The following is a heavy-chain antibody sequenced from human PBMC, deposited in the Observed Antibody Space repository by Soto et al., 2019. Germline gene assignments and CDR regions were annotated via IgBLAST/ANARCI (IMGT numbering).Heavy chain of an antibody. Sequence: VQLQQSGPGLVKPSQTLSLTCTISGDSVSSNSAAWNWIRQSPSRGLEWLGRTYYRSKWYNDYAISVNSRITINPDTSKNQFSLQLNSVTPEDTAMYYCARAESYSNGWFDYWGQGTLVTVSS. V-gene: IGHV6-1*01. CDR1: GDSVSSNSAA. D-gene: IGHD6-19*01. J-gene: IGHJ4*02. CDR3: ARAESYSNGWFDY. CDR2: TYYRSKWYN.